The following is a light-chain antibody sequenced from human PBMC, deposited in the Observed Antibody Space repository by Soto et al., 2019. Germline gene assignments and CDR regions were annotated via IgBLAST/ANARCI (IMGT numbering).Light chain of an antibody. Sequence: QSALTQPASVSGSPEQSITISCTGTNSDIGAYDYVSWYQQHPGKAPKLIIFEVTNRPSGISNRFSGSKSGNTASLTISGLQAEDEADYYCSAYVSSSTLVVFGGGTKVTVL. V-gene: IGLV2-14*01. CDR3: SAYVSSSTLVV. CDR1: NSDIGAYDY. J-gene: IGLJ2*01. CDR2: EVT.